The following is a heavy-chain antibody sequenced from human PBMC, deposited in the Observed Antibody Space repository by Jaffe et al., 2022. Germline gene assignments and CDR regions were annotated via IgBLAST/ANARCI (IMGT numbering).Heavy chain of an antibody. CDR3: ARDGTDYGDYVDAFDI. Sequence: EVQLVESGGGLVQPGGSLRLSCAASGFTFSSYSMNWVRQAPGKGLEWVSYISSSSSTIYYADSVKGRFTISRDNAKNSLYLQMNSLRAEDTAVYYCARDGTDYGDYVDAFDIWGQGTMVTVSS. CDR1: GFTFSSYS. CDR2: ISSSSSTI. D-gene: IGHD4-17*01. V-gene: IGHV3-48*01. J-gene: IGHJ3*02.